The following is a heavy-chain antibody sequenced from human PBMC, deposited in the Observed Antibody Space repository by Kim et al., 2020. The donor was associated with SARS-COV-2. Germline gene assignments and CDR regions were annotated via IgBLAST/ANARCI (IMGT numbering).Heavy chain of an antibody. V-gene: IGHV4-59*01. CDR3: ARPPPSRYQPMDV. Sequence: CIPSLRSRLTISLDTATNQFSLKLSSVTAADKAVYYCARPPPSRYQPMDVWGQGTPVTVSS. D-gene: IGHD2-2*01. J-gene: IGHJ6*02.